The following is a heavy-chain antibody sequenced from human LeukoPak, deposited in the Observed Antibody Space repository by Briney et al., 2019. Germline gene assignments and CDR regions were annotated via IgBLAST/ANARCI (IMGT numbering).Heavy chain of an antibody. J-gene: IGHJ4*01. D-gene: IGHD1-7*01. CDR2: ISSGGSII. V-gene: IGHV3-48*03. Sequence: GGSLRLSCTASGFTFSTYEMNWVRQAPGKGLEWVSYISSGGSIIYYADSVKGRFTISRDNAKNSLYLQMSSLRAEDTAVYYCARETGTGGYFDYWAKELWSPSPQ. CDR3: ARETGTGGYFDY. CDR1: GFTFSTYE.